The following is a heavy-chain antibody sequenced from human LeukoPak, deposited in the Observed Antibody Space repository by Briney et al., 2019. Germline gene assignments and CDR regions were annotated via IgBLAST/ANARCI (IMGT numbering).Heavy chain of an antibody. CDR1: GYSISSGYS. CDR3: ARREDYMDV. V-gene: IGHV4-38-2*01. CDR2: IYHTGTT. J-gene: IGHJ6*03. Sequence: PAETLSLTCDVSGYSISSGYSWGWIRQPPGKGLEWIGSIYHTGTTYYNPSLKSRLTISVDTSKNQFSLKMTSVTAADTAVYYCARREDYMDVWGKGTAVTASS.